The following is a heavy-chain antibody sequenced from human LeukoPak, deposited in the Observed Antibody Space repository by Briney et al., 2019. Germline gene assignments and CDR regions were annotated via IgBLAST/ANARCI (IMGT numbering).Heavy chain of an antibody. J-gene: IGHJ6*02. Sequence: GGSLRLSCAASGFTFSSYWMSWVRQAPGKGLEWVANIKQGGSEKYYVDSVKGRFTTSRDNAKNSLYLQMNSLRAEDTAVYYCARSNSGYDYYGMDVWGQGTTVIVSS. V-gene: IGHV3-7*01. CDR3: ARSNSGYDYYGMDV. D-gene: IGHD5-12*01. CDR1: GFTFSSYW. CDR2: IKQGGSEK.